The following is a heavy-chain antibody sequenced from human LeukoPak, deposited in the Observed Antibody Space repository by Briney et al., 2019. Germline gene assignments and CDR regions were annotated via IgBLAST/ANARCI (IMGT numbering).Heavy chain of an antibody. CDR3: TTDLVVPAAIGYFDY. CDR1: GFTFSNAW. D-gene: IGHD2-2*01. Sequence: AGGSLRLSCAASGFTFSNAWMSWVRQAPGKGLEWVGRIKSKTDGGTTDYAAPVKGRFTISRDDSKNTLYLQMNSLKTEDTAVYYCTTDLVVPAAIGYFDYWGQGTLVTVSS. J-gene: IGHJ4*02. CDR2: IKSKTDGGTT. V-gene: IGHV3-15*01.